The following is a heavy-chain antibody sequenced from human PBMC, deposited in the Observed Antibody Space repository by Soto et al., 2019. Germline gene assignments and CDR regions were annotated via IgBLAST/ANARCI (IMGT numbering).Heavy chain of an antibody. J-gene: IGHJ6*02. CDR2: IIPIFGTA. CDR3: ARGRGPGIAARPDDYYYYGMDV. V-gene: IGHV1-69*01. D-gene: IGHD6-6*01. Sequence: QVQLVQSGAEVKKPVSSVKVSCKASGGTFSSYAISWVRQAPGQGLEWMGGIIPIFGTANYAQKFQGRVTITADESTSTAYMELSSLRSEDTAVYYCARGRGPGIAARPDDYYYYGMDVWGQGTTVTVSS. CDR1: GGTFSSYA.